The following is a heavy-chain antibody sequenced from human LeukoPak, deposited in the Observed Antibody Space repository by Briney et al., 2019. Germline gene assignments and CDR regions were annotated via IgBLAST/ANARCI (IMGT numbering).Heavy chain of an antibody. CDR1: GGSFSEYY. D-gene: IGHD3-10*01. CDR2: IYESGSA. Sequence: SETLSLTCAVYGGSFSEYYWSWIRQPPEKGLEWIGEIYESGSANYNSSLKSRVTISLDTSKNQILLNLNSVTAADTAVYYCARSGRRLQPRGSFDYWGQGTLVTVSS. J-gene: IGHJ4*02. CDR3: ARSGRRLQPRGSFDY. V-gene: IGHV4-34*01.